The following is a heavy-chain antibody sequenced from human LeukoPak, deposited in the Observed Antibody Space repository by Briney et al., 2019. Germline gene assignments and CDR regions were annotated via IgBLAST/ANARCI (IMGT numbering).Heavy chain of an antibody. Sequence: GRSLRLSCEASGFTFTTYGLHWVRQAPGEGLEWMAVISSDGSNYYYADSVRGRFTISRDNSKNTLYLQMNSLRVEDTAVYYCAKAPLAYRTSGSYACGMDVWGQGTTVTVSS. J-gene: IGHJ6*02. CDR3: AKAPLAYRTSGSYACGMDV. CDR1: GFTFTTYG. V-gene: IGHV3-30*18. D-gene: IGHD3-10*01. CDR2: ISSDGSNY.